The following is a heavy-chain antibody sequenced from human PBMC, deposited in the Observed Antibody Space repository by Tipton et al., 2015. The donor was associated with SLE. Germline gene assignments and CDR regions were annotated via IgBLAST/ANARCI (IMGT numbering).Heavy chain of an antibody. CDR3: ARKYHNNSGVGDPDAFVI. CDR1: GGSISSGGYY. J-gene: IGHJ3*02. CDR2: IYYSGST. Sequence: TLSLTCTVSGGSISSGGYYWSWIRQHPGKGLEWIVYIYYSGSTYYNPSLKSRLTISLDTSKNQFSLNLSPVTAADTAVNYCARKYHNNSGVGDPDAFVIWGQGTMVTVTS. D-gene: IGHD1-26*01. V-gene: IGHV4-31*03.